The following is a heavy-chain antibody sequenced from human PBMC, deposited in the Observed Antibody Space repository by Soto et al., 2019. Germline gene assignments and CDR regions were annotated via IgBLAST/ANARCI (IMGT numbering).Heavy chain of an antibody. V-gene: IGHV4-31*03. CDR3: ARGSTTSPYFYYGMDV. J-gene: IGHJ6*02. D-gene: IGHD2-2*01. CDR2: IYYTGNT. Sequence: SETLSLTCTVSDAYISDGGFYRSWIRHNPERGLEWIGNIYYTGNTHYSPSLKSRVSISVDTSKNQLSLKLTSVTAADTSVYYCARGSTTSPYFYYGMDVWGQGTTVTVSS. CDR1: DAYISDGGFY.